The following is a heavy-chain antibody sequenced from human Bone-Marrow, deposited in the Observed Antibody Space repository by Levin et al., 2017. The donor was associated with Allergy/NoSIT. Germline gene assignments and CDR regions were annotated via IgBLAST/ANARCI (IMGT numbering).Heavy chain of an antibody. Sequence: GESLKISCAASGFTFTNYAMTWVRQAPGKGLEWVSGISAGGGVTYDADSVKGRITVSRDNAKNTLDLQMNSLRAEDTAIYYCARGDFWNRPYYYSMDVWGKGTTVTVSS. CDR1: GFTFTNYA. CDR3: ARGDFWNRPYYYSMDV. J-gene: IGHJ6*03. D-gene: IGHD3-3*01. V-gene: IGHV3-23*01. CDR2: ISAGGGVT.